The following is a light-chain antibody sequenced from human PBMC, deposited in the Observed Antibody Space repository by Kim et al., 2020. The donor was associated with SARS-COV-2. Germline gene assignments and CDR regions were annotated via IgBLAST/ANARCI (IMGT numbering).Light chain of an antibody. CDR1: QSVSSN. Sequence: SPGERTTTTCSAGQSVSSNLAWYQQKPGQAPRLLIYGASTRATGIPARFSGSGSGTEFTLTISSLQSEDFAVYYCQQYNNWPPWTFGQGTKVDIK. J-gene: IGKJ1*01. V-gene: IGKV3-15*01. CDR3: QQYNNWPPWT. CDR2: GAS.